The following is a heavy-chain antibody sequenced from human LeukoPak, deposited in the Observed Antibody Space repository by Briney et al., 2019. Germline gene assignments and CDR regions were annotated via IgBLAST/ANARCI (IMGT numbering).Heavy chain of an antibody. CDR3: ASHGSSGHDPLT. V-gene: IGHV4-59*08. Sequence: KPSETLSLTCTVSGGSISSYYWSWIRQPPGKGLEWIGYIYYSGSTNYNPSLKSRVTISVDTSKNQFSLRLTSVTAADTAVYYCASHGSSGHDPLTWGQGTLVTVSS. CDR2: IYYSGST. CDR1: GGSISSYY. D-gene: IGHD5-12*01. J-gene: IGHJ4*01.